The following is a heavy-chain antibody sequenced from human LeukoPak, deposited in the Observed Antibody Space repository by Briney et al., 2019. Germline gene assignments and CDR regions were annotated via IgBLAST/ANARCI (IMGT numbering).Heavy chain of an antibody. CDR1: GYTFTGYY. CDR2: INPSGGST. V-gene: IGHV1-46*01. CDR3: ARVSSDLKYSSSWPFDY. J-gene: IGHJ4*02. D-gene: IGHD6-13*01. Sequence: GASVKVSCKASGYTFTGYYMHWVRQAPGQGLEWMGIINPSGGSTSYAQKFQGRVTMTRDMSTSTVYMELSSLRSEDTAVYYCARVSSDLKYSSSWPFDYWGQGTLVTVSS.